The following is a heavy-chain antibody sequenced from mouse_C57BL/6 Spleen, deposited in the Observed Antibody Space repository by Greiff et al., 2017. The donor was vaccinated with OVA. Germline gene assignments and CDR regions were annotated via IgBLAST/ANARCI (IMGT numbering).Heavy chain of an antibody. CDR1: GFTFSDYG. CDR3: ARGGDVGYYFDY. CDR2: ISRGSSTI. D-gene: IGHD2-13*01. J-gene: IGHJ2*01. Sequence: DVKLQESGGGLVKPGGSLKLSCAASGFTFSDYGMHWVRQAPEKGLEWVAYISRGSSTIYYADTVKGRFTISRDKAKNTLFLQSTSLRSEDTAMYYWARGGDVGYYFDYWGQGTTLTVSS. V-gene: IGHV5-17*01.